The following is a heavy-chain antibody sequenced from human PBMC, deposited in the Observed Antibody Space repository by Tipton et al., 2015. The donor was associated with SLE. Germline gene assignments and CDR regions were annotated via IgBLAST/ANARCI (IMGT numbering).Heavy chain of an antibody. D-gene: IGHD1-20*01. CDR1: GGSVSSGSFY. J-gene: IGHJ6*02. CDR3: ARVGPGITGRGDV. CDR2: IYYSGST. Sequence: TLSLTCTVSGGSVSSGSFYWSWIRQPPGKGLEWIGYIYYSGSTNYNPSLKSRVTISVDTSKNQFSLKLSSVTAADTAVYYCARVGPGITGRGDVWGQGTTVTVSS. V-gene: IGHV4-61*01.